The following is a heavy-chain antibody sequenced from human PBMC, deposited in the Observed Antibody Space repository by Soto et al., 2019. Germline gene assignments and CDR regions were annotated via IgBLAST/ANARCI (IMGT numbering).Heavy chain of an antibody. CDR3: ARGSYCSGGSWYGHWFDP. CDR2: ISAYNGNT. D-gene: IGHD2-15*01. CDR1: GYTFTSYG. J-gene: IGHJ5*02. Sequence: ASVKVSCKASGYTFTSYGISWVRQAPGQGLEWMGWISAYNGNTNYAQKLQGRVTMTTDTSTSTAYMELRSLRSDDTAVYYCARGSYCSGGSWYGHWFDPWGEGSLVTVSS. V-gene: IGHV1-18*01.